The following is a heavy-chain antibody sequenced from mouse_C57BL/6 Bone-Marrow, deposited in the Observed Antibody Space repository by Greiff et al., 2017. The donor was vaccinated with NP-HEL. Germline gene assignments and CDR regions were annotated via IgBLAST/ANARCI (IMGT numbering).Heavy chain of an antibody. Sequence: VQLKESGPELVKPGASVKISCKASGYSFTGYYMNWVKQSPEKSLEWIGEINPSTGGTTYNQKFKAKATLTVAKSSSTAYMQLKSLTSEDAAVYYCAREDFDYWGQGTTLTVSS. CDR2: INPSTGGT. V-gene: IGHV1-42*01. J-gene: IGHJ2*01. CDR1: GYSFTGYY. CDR3: AREDFDY.